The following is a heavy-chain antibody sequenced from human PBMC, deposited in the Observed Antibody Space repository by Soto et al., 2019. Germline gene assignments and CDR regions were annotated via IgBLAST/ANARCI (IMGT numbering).Heavy chain of an antibody. Sequence: PGGSLRLSCAASGFTFSSYGINWVRQAPGRGLEWISFISYSCATIHYADSVRGRFTISRDNANNSLYPEMSSLRDEDTAVYFCARDSSKYTYGSFYFDYWGQGTLVTVSS. V-gene: IGHV3-48*02. D-gene: IGHD5-18*01. CDR3: ARDSSKYTYGSFYFDY. J-gene: IGHJ4*02. CDR1: GFTFSSYG. CDR2: ISYSCATI.